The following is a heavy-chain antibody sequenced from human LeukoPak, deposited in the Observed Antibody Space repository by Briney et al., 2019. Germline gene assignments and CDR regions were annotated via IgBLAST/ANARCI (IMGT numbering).Heavy chain of an antibody. CDR3: AKAQDSSGWSGYFDY. J-gene: IGHJ4*02. Sequence: GGSLRLSCAASGFTFSTYAMAWVRQTPGKGLEWVSSITGSGDRTYYADSVKGRFTISRDNSKNTLHLQMNSLRAEDTAVYYCAKAQDSSGWSGYFDYWGQGTLVTVSS. D-gene: IGHD6-19*01. V-gene: IGHV3-23*01. CDR2: ITGSGDRT. CDR1: GFTFSTYA.